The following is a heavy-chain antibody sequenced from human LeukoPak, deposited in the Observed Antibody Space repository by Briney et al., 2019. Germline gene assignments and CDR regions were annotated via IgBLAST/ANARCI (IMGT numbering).Heavy chain of an antibody. CDR2: ISLAGRT. V-gene: IGHV4-4*02. D-gene: IGHD1-26*01. CDR3: SRESGPFCPFGH. J-gene: IGHJ4*02. Sequence: SGTLSLTCGVSGGSITTTNYWSWVRQPPGGGLEWIGEISLAGRTRYNPSLKSRVNISIDESKNHLYLNLASVTAADTAVYYCSRESGPFCPFGHWGQGTLVAVTS. CDR1: GGSITTTNY.